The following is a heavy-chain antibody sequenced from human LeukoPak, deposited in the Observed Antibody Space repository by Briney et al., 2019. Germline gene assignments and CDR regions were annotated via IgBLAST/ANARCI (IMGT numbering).Heavy chain of an antibody. CDR1: GYTFTSYG. CDR3: ARGSEYCSSTSCLHYYYYGMDV. Sequence: ASVKVSCKASGYTFTSYGISWVRQAPGQGVEWMGWISAYNGNTNYAQKLQGRVTMTTDTSTSTAYMELRSLRSDDTAVYYCARGSEYCSSTSCLHYYYYGMDVWGQGTTVTVSS. CDR2: ISAYNGNT. D-gene: IGHD2-2*01. J-gene: IGHJ6*02. V-gene: IGHV1-18*01.